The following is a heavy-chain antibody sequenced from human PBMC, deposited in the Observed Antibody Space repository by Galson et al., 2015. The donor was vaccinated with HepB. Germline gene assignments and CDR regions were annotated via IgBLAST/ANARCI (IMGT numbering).Heavy chain of an antibody. CDR2: ISYDGSNK. CDR3: ARERGVVPAAFGWFDP. Sequence: SLRLSCAASGFTFSSYAMHWVRQAPGKGLEWVAVISYDGSNKYYADSVKGRFTISRDNSKNTLYLQMNSLRAEDTAVYYCARERGVVPAAFGWFDPWGQGTLVTVSS. V-gene: IGHV3-30-3*01. J-gene: IGHJ5*02. D-gene: IGHD2-2*01. CDR1: GFTFSSYA.